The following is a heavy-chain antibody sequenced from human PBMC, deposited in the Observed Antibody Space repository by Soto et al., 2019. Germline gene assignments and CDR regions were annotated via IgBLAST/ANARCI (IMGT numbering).Heavy chain of an antibody. CDR3: AKDGGYYYDSSGYYYEPPGY. D-gene: IGHD3-22*01. V-gene: IGHV3-23*01. Sequence: GGSLRLSCAASGFTFSSYAMSWVRQAPGKGLEWVSAISGSGGSTYYADSVKGRFTISRDNSKNTLYLQMNSLRAEDTAVYYCAKDGGYYYDSSGYYYEPPGYWGQGTLVTVSS. CDR2: ISGSGGST. CDR1: GFTFSSYA. J-gene: IGHJ4*02.